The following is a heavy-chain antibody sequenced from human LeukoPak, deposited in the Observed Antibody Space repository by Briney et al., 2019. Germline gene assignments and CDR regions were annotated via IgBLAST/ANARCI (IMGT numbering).Heavy chain of an antibody. D-gene: IGHD6-6*01. Sequence: ASVKVSCKASGGTFSSYAISWVRQAPGQGLEWMGGIIPIFGTANYAQKFQGRVTITTDESTSTAYMELSSLRSEDTAVYYCARDRGYSSSSYFDYWGQGTLVTVSS. J-gene: IGHJ4*02. CDR2: IIPIFGTA. CDR3: ARDRGYSSSSYFDY. CDR1: GGTFSSYA. V-gene: IGHV1-69*05.